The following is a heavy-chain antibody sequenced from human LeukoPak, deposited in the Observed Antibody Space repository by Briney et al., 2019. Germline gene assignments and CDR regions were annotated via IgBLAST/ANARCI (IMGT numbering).Heavy chain of an antibody. CDR1: GFTFSTYW. D-gene: IGHD4-17*01. CDR3: ARASTTVPNLLDH. Sequence: QPGGSLRLSCAASGFTFSTYWMHWVRQAPGKGLVWVARIKGDGSSTIYADSVKGRFTISRDNSKNTLYLQTSSLRAEDTAVYYYARASTTVPNLLDHWGRGTLVTVSS. V-gene: IGHV3-74*01. J-gene: IGHJ4*02. CDR2: IKGDGSST.